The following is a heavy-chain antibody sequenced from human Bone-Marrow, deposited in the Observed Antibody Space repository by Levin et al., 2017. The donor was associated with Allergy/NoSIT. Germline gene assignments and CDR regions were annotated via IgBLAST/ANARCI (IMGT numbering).Heavy chain of an antibody. CDR3: ARTVEETTVTTAFDT. Sequence: TLSLPCTFSGFSLKTSGMCVTWIRQPPGKALEWLALIDWDGDTYYNTSLKTRLTISKDTSKNQVLLTMTNVGPVDTATYYCARTVEETTVTTAFDTWGQGMLVTVSS. V-gene: IGHV2-70*01. D-gene: IGHD4-17*01. J-gene: IGHJ5*02. CDR1: GFSLKTSGMC. CDR2: IDWDGDT.